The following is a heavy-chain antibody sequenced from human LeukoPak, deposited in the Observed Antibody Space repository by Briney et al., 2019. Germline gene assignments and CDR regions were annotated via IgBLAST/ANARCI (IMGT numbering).Heavy chain of an antibody. V-gene: IGHV3-7*01. CDR2: IKRDGSEK. J-gene: IGHJ4*02. D-gene: IGHD2-2*03. CDR1: GFTFRSYA. CDR3: ARDRDGSTLGLFDF. Sequence: GGSLRLSCAASGFTFRSYAMSWVRQAPGKGLEWVAKIKRDGSEKQYVDSVKGRFTISRDNAKNSLYLEMNSLRAEDTAVYYCARDRDGSTLGLFDFWGQGTLVTVSS.